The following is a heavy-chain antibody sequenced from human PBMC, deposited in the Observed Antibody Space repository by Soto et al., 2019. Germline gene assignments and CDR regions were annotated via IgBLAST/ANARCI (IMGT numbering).Heavy chain of an antibody. J-gene: IGHJ5*02. V-gene: IGHV4-59*01. CDR2: IYYSGST. CDR1: GGSISSYY. Sequence: QVQLQESGPGLVKPWETLSLTCTVSGGSISSYYWSWIRQPPGKGLEWIGYIYYSGSTNYNPSLNSRVTISVDTSKNQFSLKLSSVTAADTAVYYCARDLLPRYYGSGSSVGWFDPWGQGTLVTVSS. D-gene: IGHD3-10*01. CDR3: ARDLLPRYYGSGSSVGWFDP.